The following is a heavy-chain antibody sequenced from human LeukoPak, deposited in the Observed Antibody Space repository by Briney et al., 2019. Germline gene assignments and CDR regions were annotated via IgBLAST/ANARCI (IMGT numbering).Heavy chain of an antibody. Sequence: SETLSLTCTVSGGSISSYYWGWIRQPPGKGLEWIGSIYYSGSTYYNPSLKSRVTISVDTSKNQFSLKLSSVTAADTAVYYCARHVHSSGWYGDWFDPWGQGTLVTVSS. CDR2: IYYSGST. V-gene: IGHV4-39*01. CDR1: GGSISSYY. D-gene: IGHD6-19*01. CDR3: ARHVHSSGWYGDWFDP. J-gene: IGHJ5*02.